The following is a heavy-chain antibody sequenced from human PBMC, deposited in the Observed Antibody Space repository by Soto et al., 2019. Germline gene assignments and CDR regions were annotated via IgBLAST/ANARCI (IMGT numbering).Heavy chain of an antibody. Sequence: QVQLVESGGGVVQPGRSLRLSCAASGFTFSSYGMHWVRQAPGKGLEWVAVIWYDGSNKYYADSVKGRFTISSDNSKNTLYLQMNSLRAEDTAVYYCARELSYSSRGRGDYWGQGTLVTVSS. V-gene: IGHV3-33*01. CDR1: GFTFSSYG. CDR3: ARELSYSSRGRGDY. J-gene: IGHJ4*02. D-gene: IGHD6-13*01. CDR2: IWYDGSNK.